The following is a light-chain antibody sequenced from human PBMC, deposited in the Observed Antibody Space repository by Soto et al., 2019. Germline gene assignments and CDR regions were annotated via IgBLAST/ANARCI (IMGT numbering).Light chain of an antibody. CDR3: QQVHSFPLT. CDR2: SAS. Sequence: IQMTQSPSFLCACVGDTFTITFRASQYISMWLALYQQKPGKAPKLLIYSASSLLRWVPSRFTGGGSGTTFTPTLSGLQPEDFASYYCQQVHSFPLTFGQGTRLEIK. J-gene: IGKJ5*01. V-gene: IGKV1D-12*01. CDR1: QYISMW.